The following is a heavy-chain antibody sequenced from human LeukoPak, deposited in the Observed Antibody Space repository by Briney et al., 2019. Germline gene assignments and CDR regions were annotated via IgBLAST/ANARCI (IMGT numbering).Heavy chain of an antibody. V-gene: IGHV3-11*04. Sequence: PGGSLRLSCAASGFTFSDYYMSWIRQAPGKGLEWVSYISSSGSTIYYADSVKGRFTISRDNAKNSLYLQMSSLRAEDTAVYYCARVHYYDSSGFDYWGQGTLVTVSS. CDR3: ARVHYYDSSGFDY. CDR2: ISSSGSTI. D-gene: IGHD3-22*01. CDR1: GFTFSDYY. J-gene: IGHJ4*02.